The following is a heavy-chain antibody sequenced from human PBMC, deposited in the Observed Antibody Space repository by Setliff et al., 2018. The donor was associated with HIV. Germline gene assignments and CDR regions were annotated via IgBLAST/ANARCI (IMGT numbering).Heavy chain of an antibody. CDR3: ARTNNNYYYDTSDYFAGYYFDS. D-gene: IGHD3-22*01. CDR1: GFTFSRYS. CDR2: ISSVSGGTI. J-gene: IGHJ4*02. Sequence: GESLKISCAASGFTFSRYSMNWVRQAPGKGLEWVSYISSVSGGTIYYADSVKGRFTISRDNAKNSMFLQMNSLRAEDTAVYYCARTNNNYYYDTSDYFAGYYFDSWGQGTLVTVSS. V-gene: IGHV3-48*01.